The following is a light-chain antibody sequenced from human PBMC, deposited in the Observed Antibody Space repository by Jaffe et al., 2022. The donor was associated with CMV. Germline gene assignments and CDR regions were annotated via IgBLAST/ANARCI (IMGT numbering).Light chain of an antibody. CDR1: VLAKKY. V-gene: IGLV3-27*01. CDR3: YSAADNNRYVV. Sequence: SYELTQPSSVSVSPGQTARITCSGDVLAKKYARWFQQKPGQAPVLVIYKDSERPSGIPERFSGSSSGTTVTLTISGAQVEDEADYYCYSAADNNRYVVFGGGTKLTVL. CDR2: KDS. J-gene: IGLJ2*01.